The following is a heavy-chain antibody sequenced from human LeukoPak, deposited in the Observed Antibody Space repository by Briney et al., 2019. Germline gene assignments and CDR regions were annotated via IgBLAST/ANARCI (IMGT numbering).Heavy chain of an antibody. CDR2: IRNKGYGGTT. D-gene: IGHD3-10*01. J-gene: IGHJ4*02. CDR1: GFTFSDYA. Sequence: GGSLRLSCTASGFTFSDYAMSWFRQAPGKGLEWVGFIRNKGYGGTTEYAASVKGRFIISRDDSKNIAHLQMDSLETADTAVYYCTRDYYRGDPSGGFDDWGQGTLVTVSS. CDR3: TRDYYRGDPSGGFDD. V-gene: IGHV3-49*03.